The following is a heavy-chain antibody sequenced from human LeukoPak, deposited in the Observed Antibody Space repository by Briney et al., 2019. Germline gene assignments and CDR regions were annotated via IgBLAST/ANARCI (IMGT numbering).Heavy chain of an antibody. CDR1: RYTLTELS. CDR2: VDPEDGET. J-gene: IGHJ4*02. Sequence: ASVDVSCKVSRYTLTELSMHWVRQAPGKGLERRGGVDPEDGETIYAQKFQSRVTITEDTSTDTAYMELSSLRSEDTAVYCCVAYDILTGYYGAWELWGQGTLVTVSS. D-gene: IGHD3-9*01. CDR3: VAYDILTGYYGAWEL. V-gene: IGHV1-24*01.